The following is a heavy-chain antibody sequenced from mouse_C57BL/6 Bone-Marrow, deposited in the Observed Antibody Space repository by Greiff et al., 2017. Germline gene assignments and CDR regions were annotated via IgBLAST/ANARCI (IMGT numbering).Heavy chain of an antibody. CDR3: ATYLDYVDH. J-gene: IGHJ2*01. D-gene: IGHD5-1*01. Sequence: QVQLQQSGAELARPGASVKLSCKASGYTFTSYGISWVKQRTGQGLEWIGEIYPRSGNTYYNEKFKGKATLTADKSSSTAYMELRSLTSEDSAVYFCATYLDYVDHRGQSPTLQGSS. CDR2: IYPRSGNT. V-gene: IGHV1-81*01. CDR1: GYTFTSYG.